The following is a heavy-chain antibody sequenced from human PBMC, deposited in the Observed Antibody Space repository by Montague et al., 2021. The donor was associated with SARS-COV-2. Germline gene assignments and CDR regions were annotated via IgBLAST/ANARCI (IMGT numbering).Heavy chain of an antibody. Sequence: PGLVKPTQTLTLTCTFSGFSLNTPEVAVGWIRQPPGKALEWLALIYGGDEKRYGPSLQSRLTITRDTSKSQVVLTMTNMDPVDTATYFCAHRFAGFFDYWGRGILVTVSS. J-gene: IGHJ4*02. CDR3: AHRFAGFFDY. V-gene: IGHV2-5*05. CDR1: GFSLNTPEVA. CDR2: IYGGDEK.